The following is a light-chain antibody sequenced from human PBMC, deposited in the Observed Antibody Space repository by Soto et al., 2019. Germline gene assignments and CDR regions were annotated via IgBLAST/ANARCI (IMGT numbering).Light chain of an antibody. J-gene: IGKJ1*01. V-gene: IGKV3-20*01. Sequence: EIVLTQSPGTLSLSPGERATLSCKASQSVSSNFLAWYQRKPGQAPRLLIYGAYYRATDIPYRFSGSGSGTEFTISIPRLKLEDFAVYYCHQYGTSPPMFGQVTKVEI. CDR1: QSVSSNF. CDR3: HQYGTSPPM. CDR2: GAY.